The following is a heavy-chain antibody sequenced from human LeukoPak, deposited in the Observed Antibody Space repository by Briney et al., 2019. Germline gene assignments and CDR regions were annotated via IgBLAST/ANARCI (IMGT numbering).Heavy chain of an antibody. CDR3: ARDGIYYDSSGDYYYHYMDV. D-gene: IGHD3-22*01. CDR2: IIPIFGTA. V-gene: IGHV1-69*06. Sequence: GSSVTVSCKASGGTFSSYAISWVRQAPGQGLEWLGGIIPIFGTANYAQKFQGRVTITADKSTSTAYMELSSLRSEDTAVYYCARDGIYYDSSGDYYYHYMDVWGKGTTVTVSS. J-gene: IGHJ6*03. CDR1: GGTFSSYA.